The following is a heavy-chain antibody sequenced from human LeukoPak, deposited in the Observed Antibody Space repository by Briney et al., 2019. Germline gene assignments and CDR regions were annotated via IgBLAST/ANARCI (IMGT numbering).Heavy chain of an antibody. CDR3: AHRHIAARRDAFDI. Sequence: TLSLTCSVSGGSVSSYYWSWIRQPPGKALEWLALIYWDDDKRYSPSLKSRLTITKDTSKNQVVPTMTNMDPVDTATYYCAHRHIAARRDAFDIWGQGTMVTVSS. CDR1: GGSVSSYYW. V-gene: IGHV2-5*02. D-gene: IGHD6-6*01. J-gene: IGHJ3*02. CDR2: IYWDDDK.